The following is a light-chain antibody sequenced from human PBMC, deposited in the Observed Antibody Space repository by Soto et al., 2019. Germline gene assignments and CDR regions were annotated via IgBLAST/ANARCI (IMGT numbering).Light chain of an antibody. CDR2: DAS. J-gene: IGKJ4*01. CDR1: QSVGDV. CDR3: QQRDDWPLT. V-gene: IGKV3-11*01. Sequence: EIVLTQSPATLSLSPGERANLSCRASQSVGDVLAWYQQIPGHAPRLLIYDASSRATGIPARFSGSGSGTDFTLSSSSLEPEDLAVYYCQQRDDWPLTFGGGTKVEIK.